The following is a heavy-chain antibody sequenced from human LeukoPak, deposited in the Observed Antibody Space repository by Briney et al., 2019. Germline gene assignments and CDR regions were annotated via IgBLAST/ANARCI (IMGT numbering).Heavy chain of an antibody. D-gene: IGHD6-19*01. CDR2: ISGSGGST. CDR1: GFTFSSYA. CDR3: AKHSQWPVFLN. J-gene: IGHJ4*02. V-gene: IGHV3-23*01. Sequence: PGGSLRISCAAPGFTFSSYAMSWVRQAPGRGLEWVSAISGSGGSTYYADSVKGRFTISRDNSKNTLYLQMNSLRAEDTAVYYCAKHSQWPVFLNWGQGTLVTVSS.